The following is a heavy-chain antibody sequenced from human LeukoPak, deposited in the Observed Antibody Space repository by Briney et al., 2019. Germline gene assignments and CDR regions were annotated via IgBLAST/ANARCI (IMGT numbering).Heavy chain of an antibody. D-gene: IGHD3-9*01. CDR2: MNPNSGNT. CDR1: GYTFTGYY. CDR3: ARGLRYFDWSLTGDAFDI. J-gene: IGHJ3*02. Sequence: ASVKVSCKASGYTFTGYYMHWVRQAPGQGLEWMGWMNPNSGNTGYAQKFQGRVTITRNTSISTAYMELSRLRSDDTAVYYCARGLRYFDWSLTGDAFDIWGQGTMVTVSS. V-gene: IGHV1-8*03.